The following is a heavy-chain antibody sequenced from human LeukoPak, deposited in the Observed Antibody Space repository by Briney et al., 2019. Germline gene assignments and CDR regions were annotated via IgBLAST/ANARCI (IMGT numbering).Heavy chain of an antibody. CDR3: ARAVYDSSGYLNWFDP. Sequence: PSETLSLTCTVSGGSISSYYWSWIRQPPGKGLEWIGYIYYSGSTNYNPSLKSRVTISVDTSKNQFSLKPSSVTAADTAVYYCARAVYDSSGYLNWFDPWGQGTLVTVSS. V-gene: IGHV4-59*01. CDR2: IYYSGST. CDR1: GGSISSYY. D-gene: IGHD3-22*01. J-gene: IGHJ5*02.